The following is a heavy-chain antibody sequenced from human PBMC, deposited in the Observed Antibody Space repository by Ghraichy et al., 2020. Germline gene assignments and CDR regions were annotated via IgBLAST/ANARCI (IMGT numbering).Heavy chain of an antibody. CDR2: IYYSGST. CDR1: GGSISSYY. D-gene: IGHD4-23*01. CDR3: ARLHHGGNYPFDY. Sequence: ESLNISCTVSGGSISSYYWSWIRQPPGKGLEWIGYIYYSGSTNYNPYLKSRVTISVDTSKNQFSLKLSSVTAADTAVYYCARLHHGGNYPFDYWGQGTLVTVSS. J-gene: IGHJ4*02. V-gene: IGHV4-59*08.